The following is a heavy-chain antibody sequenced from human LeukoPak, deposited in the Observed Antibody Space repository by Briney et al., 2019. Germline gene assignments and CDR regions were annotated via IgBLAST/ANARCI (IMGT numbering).Heavy chain of an antibody. CDR1: GFTFTRSA. V-gene: IGHV1-58*02. J-gene: IGHJ4*02. CDR3: AALYNFGSGSYSPIDY. Sequence: GTSVKVSCKASGFTFTRSAMQWVRQARGQRLEWIGWIVVGSGNTNYAQKFQERVTITRDMSTSTAHMELSSLRSGDTAVYYCAALYNFGSGSYSPIDYWGQGTLVTVSS. CDR2: IVVGSGNT. D-gene: IGHD3-10*01.